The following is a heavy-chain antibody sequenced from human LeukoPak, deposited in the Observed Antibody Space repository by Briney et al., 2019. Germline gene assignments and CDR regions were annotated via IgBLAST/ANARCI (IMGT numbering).Heavy chain of an antibody. J-gene: IGHJ4*02. V-gene: IGHV4-39*01. CDR1: GGSLSRGSHY. D-gene: IGHD3-10*01. Sequence: PSETLSLTSNVSGGSLSRGSHYWGWIRQPPGKGLEWIGNIYYSGNTYYNSSLKSRVSISVDTSKNQFSLKMTSVTAADTAVYYCAVEGVRGVLDYWGQGTLVTVSS. CDR2: IYYSGNT. CDR3: AVEGVRGVLDY.